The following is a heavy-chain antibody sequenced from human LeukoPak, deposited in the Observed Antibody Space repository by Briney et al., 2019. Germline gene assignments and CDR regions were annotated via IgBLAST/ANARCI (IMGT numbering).Heavy chain of an antibody. J-gene: IGHJ6*03. CDR1: GGSFSVYY. CDR3: ASSREYSSRLWHYYMDV. Sequence: PSETLSLTCAVYGGSFSVYYWSWIRQPPGKGLEWIGEINHSGTTNYNPSLKSRITISIDTSKDQFSLKLSSVTAADTAVYYCASSREYSSRLWHYYMDVWGKGTTVTVSS. V-gene: IGHV4-34*01. CDR2: INHSGTT. D-gene: IGHD6-13*01.